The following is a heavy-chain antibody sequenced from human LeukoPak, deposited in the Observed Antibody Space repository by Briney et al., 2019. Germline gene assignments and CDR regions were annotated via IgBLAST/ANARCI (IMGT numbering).Heavy chain of an antibody. Sequence: PGGSLRLSCAVSGFTFSNYWISCVRQSPGKGREWVANINPDGSEKYYVDSVKGRFTISRDNAKNSLYLQVNSLRAEDTAVYYCVTDRNRGGGYWGQGTLVTVSS. D-gene: IGHD3-16*01. V-gene: IGHV3-7*01. CDR1: GFTFSNYW. CDR3: VTDRNRGGGY. J-gene: IGHJ4*02. CDR2: INPDGSEK.